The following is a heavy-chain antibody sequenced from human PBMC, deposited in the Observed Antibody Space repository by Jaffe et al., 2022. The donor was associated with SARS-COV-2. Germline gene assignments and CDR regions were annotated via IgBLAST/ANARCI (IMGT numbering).Heavy chain of an antibody. Sequence: QVQLQQWGAGLLKPSETLSLTCAVYGGSFSGYYWSWIRQPPGKGLEWIGEINHSGSTNYNPSLKSRVTISVDTSKNQFSLKLSSVTAADTAVYYCARAGQSYYDSTVFGYWGQGTLVTVSS. V-gene: IGHV4-34*01. CDR1: GGSFSGYY. CDR2: INHSGST. CDR3: ARAGQSYYDSTVFGY. D-gene: IGHD3-22*01. J-gene: IGHJ4*02.